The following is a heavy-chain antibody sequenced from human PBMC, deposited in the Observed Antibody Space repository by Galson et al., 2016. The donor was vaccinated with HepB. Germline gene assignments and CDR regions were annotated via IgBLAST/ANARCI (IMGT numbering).Heavy chain of an antibody. Sequence: QSGAEVKKPGESLKISCKGSGYSFTSYWIGWVRQMPGKGLEWMGIIYPDDSDTRYSPSFQGQVTISVDKSISTAYLQWSSLKASDSAMYYCARCVASSGWGGEHECWGQGTLVTVSS. CDR1: GYSFTSYW. D-gene: IGHD6-19*01. J-gene: IGHJ4*02. V-gene: IGHV5-51*01. CDR3: ARCVASSGWGGEHEC. CDR2: IYPDDSDT.